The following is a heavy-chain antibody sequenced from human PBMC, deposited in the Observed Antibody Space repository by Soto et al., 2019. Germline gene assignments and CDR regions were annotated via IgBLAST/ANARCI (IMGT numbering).Heavy chain of an antibody. CDR3: TLGSWSAETFDI. CDR2: ILPMLDIT. J-gene: IGHJ3*02. Sequence: QVQLVQSGAEVKKPGSSVKVSCKASGGTFSTYTIIWVRQAPGQGLEWMGRILPMLDITNSAQRLQGRVTITADKSTSTAYLELSSLRSEDTAVYYCTLGSWSAETFDIWCRGTMVTVSS. D-gene: IGHD6-13*01. CDR1: GGTFSTYT. V-gene: IGHV1-69*02.